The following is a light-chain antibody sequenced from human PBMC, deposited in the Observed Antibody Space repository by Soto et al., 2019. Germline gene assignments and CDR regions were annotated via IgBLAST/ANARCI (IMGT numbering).Light chain of an antibody. CDR2: DAS. Sequence: EVVLTQSPATLSLSPGERATLSCRASQSVSTYLAWYQQKPGQPPRLLIYDASNRATGIPARFSGSGSGTDFTLTIIGLEPEDFAVYYCQQRSNWPLGYTFGQGTKLEIK. CDR3: QQRSNWPLGYT. J-gene: IGKJ2*01. V-gene: IGKV3-11*01. CDR1: QSVSTY.